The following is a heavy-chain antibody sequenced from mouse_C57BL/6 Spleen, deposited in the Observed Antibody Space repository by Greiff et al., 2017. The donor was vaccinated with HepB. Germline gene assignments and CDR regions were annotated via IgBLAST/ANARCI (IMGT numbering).Heavy chain of an antibody. V-gene: IGHV1-4*01. D-gene: IGHD2-4*01. J-gene: IGHJ3*01. CDR3: ARAIYYDYDWFAY. CDR1: GYTFTSYT. Sequence: VQLQQSGAELARPGASVKMSCKASGYTFTSYTMHWVKQRPGQGLEWIGYINPSSGYTKYNQKFKDKATLTADNSSSTAYMQLSSLTSEDSAVYYCARAIYYDYDWFAYWGQGTLVTVSA. CDR2: INPSSGYT.